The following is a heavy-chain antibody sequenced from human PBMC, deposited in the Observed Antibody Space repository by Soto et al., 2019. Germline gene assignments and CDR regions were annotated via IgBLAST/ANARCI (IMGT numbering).Heavy chain of an antibody. J-gene: IGHJ4*02. CDR3: ARWSYLDY. Sequence: GGSLSLSCAASGFSFVSYALSWVRQAPGKGLEWVSTISGSDGKTFYADSVKGRFSISRDTSQSTLYLQMNSLRADDTAMYYCARWSYLDYWGQGTRVTVSS. D-gene: IGHD3-3*01. CDR2: ISGSDGKT. CDR1: GFSFVSYA. V-gene: IGHV3-23*01.